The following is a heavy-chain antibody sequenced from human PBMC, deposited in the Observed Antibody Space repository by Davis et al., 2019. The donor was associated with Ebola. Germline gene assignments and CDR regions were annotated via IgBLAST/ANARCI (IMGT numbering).Heavy chain of an antibody. CDR1: GFSFSHHW. CDR2: IKPDGSFR. V-gene: IGHV3-7*03. D-gene: IGHD2-2*01. CDR3: AKHGTPTAI. J-gene: IGHJ4*02. Sequence: PGGSLRLSCAASGFSFSHHWMSWVRQAPGKGLEWVANIKPDGSFRDYLGAVRGRFTISRDNAKNSLDLQMNTLRAEDTAVYFCAKHGTPTAIGGQGTLVTVSS.